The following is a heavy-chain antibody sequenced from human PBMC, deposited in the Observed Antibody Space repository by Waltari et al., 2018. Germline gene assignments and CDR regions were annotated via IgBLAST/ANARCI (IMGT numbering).Heavy chain of an antibody. Sequence: QVQLQESGPGLVKPSETLSLTCTVSGGSISSYYWSWIRQPPGKGLEWIGYIYYSGSTNCNPTLKRRVTISVDTYKNQFSLKLSSVTAADTAVYYCARREGAYCSSTSCYTSWYFDLWGRGTLVTVSS. J-gene: IGHJ2*01. CDR1: GGSISSYY. V-gene: IGHV4-59*01. D-gene: IGHD2-2*02. CDR3: ARREGAYCSSTSCYTSWYFDL. CDR2: IYYSGST.